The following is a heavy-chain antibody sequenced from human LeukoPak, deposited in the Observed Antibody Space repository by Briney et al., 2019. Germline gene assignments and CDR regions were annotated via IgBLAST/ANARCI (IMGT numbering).Heavy chain of an antibody. CDR1: GGTFSSYA. D-gene: IGHD5-18*01. CDR2: FIPIFGTA. Sequence: ASVKVSCKASGGTFSSYAISWVRQAPGQGLEWMGGFIPIFGTANYAQKFQGRVTITADESTSTAYMELSSLRSEDTAVYYCARERPAMVNAFDIWGQGTMVTVSS. CDR3: ARERPAMVNAFDI. J-gene: IGHJ3*02. V-gene: IGHV1-69*13.